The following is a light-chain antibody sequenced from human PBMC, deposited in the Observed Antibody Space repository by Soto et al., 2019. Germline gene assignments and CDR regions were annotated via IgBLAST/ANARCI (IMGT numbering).Light chain of an antibody. Sequence: EIVLTQSPATLSLSPGERATLSCRASQSVSNNLAWYQQKPGQAPRLLIYDASNRATGIPARFSGSGSGTDFTLTISSREPEDFAVYYCQQRSNWPPLTFGGGIKVEIK. J-gene: IGKJ4*01. CDR2: DAS. CDR3: QQRSNWPPLT. V-gene: IGKV3-11*01. CDR1: QSVSNN.